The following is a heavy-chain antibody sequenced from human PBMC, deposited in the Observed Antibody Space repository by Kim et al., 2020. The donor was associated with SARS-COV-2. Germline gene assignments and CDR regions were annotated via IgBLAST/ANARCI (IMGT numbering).Heavy chain of an antibody. D-gene: IGHD6-13*01. CDR3: AKAVYSHGLLDH. CDR2: ITNSGDNI. J-gene: IGHJ4*02. Sequence: GSLRLSCAASGFTLNGYGMSWVRQAPGKGLEWVSTITNSGDNIYYADSVNGRFTISRDISKNTLYLQMSSLRVEDTAVYYCAKAVYSHGLLDHWGQGTLVTVSS. CDR1: GFTLNGYG. V-gene: IGHV3-23*01.